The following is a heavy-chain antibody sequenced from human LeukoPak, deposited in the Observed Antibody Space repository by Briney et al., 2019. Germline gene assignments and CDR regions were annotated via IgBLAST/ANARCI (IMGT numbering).Heavy chain of an antibody. CDR3: AREDYGGNSDGMGV. Sequence: KGLKWIGYIYYSGSTNYNPSLKSRVTISVDTSKNQFSLKLSSVTAADTAVYYCAREDYGGNSDGMGVWGQGTTVTVSS. J-gene: IGHJ6*02. D-gene: IGHD4-23*01. V-gene: IGHV4-59*01. CDR2: IYYSGST.